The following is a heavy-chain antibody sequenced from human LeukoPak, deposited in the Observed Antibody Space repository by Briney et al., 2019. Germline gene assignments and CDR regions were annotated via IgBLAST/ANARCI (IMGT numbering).Heavy chain of an antibody. CDR3: AKDTDPAYFYYMDV. J-gene: IGHJ6*03. CDR2: ISWQGGTT. Sequence: GGSLRLSCAASGFTVSSNYMNWVRQAPGKGLEWVSFISWQGGTTYYADSVKGRFTISRDNSKNSLYLQMNSLRAEDTALYYCAKDTDPAYFYYMDVWGKGTTVTVSS. V-gene: IGHV3-43D*03. CDR1: GFTVSSNY.